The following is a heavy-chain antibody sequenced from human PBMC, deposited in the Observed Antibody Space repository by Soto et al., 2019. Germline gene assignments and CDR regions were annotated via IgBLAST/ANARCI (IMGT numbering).Heavy chain of an antibody. CDR1: GYSFTSLD. D-gene: IGHD1-26*01. Sequence: QVQLVQSGAEVREPGASVKVSCKASGYSFTSLDINWVRQTAGQGLEWMGWMEPSTGRTGYAQKFQGRVTMTRDTAIHTAYMELTTLTSADTAFYYCARGVSAGVDYWGQGTLVTVSS. CDR3: ARGVSAGVDY. V-gene: IGHV1-8*01. J-gene: IGHJ4*02. CDR2: MEPSTGRT.